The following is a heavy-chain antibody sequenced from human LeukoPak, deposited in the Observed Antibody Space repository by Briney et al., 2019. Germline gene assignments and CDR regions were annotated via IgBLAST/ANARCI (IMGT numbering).Heavy chain of an antibody. V-gene: IGHV4-31*03. CDR1: GGSISSGGYY. CDR2: IYYSGST. J-gene: IGHJ4*02. CDR3: ARGARENYYDSSGYYRFYYFDY. Sequence: SETLSLTCTVSGGSISSGGYYWSWIRQHPGKGLEWIGYIYYSGSTYYNPSLKSRITISVYTSKNQFSLKLSSVTAADTAVYYCARGARENYYDSSGYYRFYYFDYWGQGSLVSVSS. D-gene: IGHD3-22*01.